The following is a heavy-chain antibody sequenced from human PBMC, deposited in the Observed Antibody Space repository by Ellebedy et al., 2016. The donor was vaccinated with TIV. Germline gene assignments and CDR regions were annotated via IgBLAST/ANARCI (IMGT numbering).Heavy chain of an antibody. CDR2: IKRDGSES. V-gene: IGHV3-7*04. CDR3: ARAHVDYYGSGTSYNWFDS. J-gene: IGHJ5*01. D-gene: IGHD3-10*01. CDR1: GFTFSSFW. Sequence: GGSLRLXCAGSGFTFSSFWMSWLRQAPGKGLEWVANIKRDGSESYYADSVKGRFTISRYNPNNSVYLEMNNLRVEDTALYYCARAHVDYYGSGTSYNWFDSWGQGSLVTVSS.